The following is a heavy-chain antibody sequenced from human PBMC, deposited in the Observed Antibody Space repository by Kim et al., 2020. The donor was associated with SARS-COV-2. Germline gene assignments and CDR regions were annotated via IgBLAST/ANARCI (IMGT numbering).Heavy chain of an antibody. J-gene: IGHJ6*02. D-gene: IGHD3-10*01. V-gene: IGHV3-33*01. Sequence: GGSLRLSCATSGFTFSTYGMHWVRQAPGKGLEWVAVIWYDGSNKNYADSVKGRFTISRDNSKNTLYLQMNSLRAEDTAVYYCARSRTVNTVLGYGMDVWGQGTTVTASS. CDR3: ARSRTVNTVLGYGMDV. CDR2: IWYDGSNK. CDR1: GFTFSTYG.